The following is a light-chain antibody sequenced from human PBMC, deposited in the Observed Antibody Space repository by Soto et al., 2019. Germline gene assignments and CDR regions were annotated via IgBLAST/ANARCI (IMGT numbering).Light chain of an antibody. CDR2: KND. CDR3: SSSTNTNTLVI. Sequence: FMLTQPHSVSESPGKTVTISCTRSGGSIASNHVQWYQQRPGSAPTTVIYKNDQRPSGVPDRFSGSIDSPSNSASLTISGLKTEDEAIYFCSSSTNTNTLVIFGGGTKVTVL. V-gene: IGLV6-57*04. J-gene: IGLJ2*01. CDR1: GGSIASNH.